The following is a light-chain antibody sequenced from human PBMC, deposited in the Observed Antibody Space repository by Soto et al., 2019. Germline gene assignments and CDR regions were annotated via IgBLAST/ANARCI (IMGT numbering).Light chain of an antibody. Sequence: EIVFTQSPATLSLSPGERATLSCRASQSVSSYLAWYEQKPGQAPRLLIYEASNRANGIPARFSGSGSGTDLTLTISSLEPEDFAVYDRQQRSNWPLITFGPGTRLENK. CDR3: QQRSNWPLIT. CDR1: QSVSSY. CDR2: EAS. J-gene: IGKJ5*01. V-gene: IGKV3-11*01.